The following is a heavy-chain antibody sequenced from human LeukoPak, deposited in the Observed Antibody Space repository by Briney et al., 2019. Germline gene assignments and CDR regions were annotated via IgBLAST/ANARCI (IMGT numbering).Heavy chain of an antibody. CDR1: GFTFSSYW. Sequence: PGGSLRLSCAASGFTFSSYWMSWVRQAPGKGLEWVANIKQDGSEKYYVDSVKGRFTISRDNAKNSLYLQMNSLRAEDTAAYYCARGGLLGAFDIWGQGTMVTVSS. J-gene: IGHJ3*02. V-gene: IGHV3-7*01. CDR3: ARGGLLGAFDI. D-gene: IGHD1-26*01. CDR2: IKQDGSEK.